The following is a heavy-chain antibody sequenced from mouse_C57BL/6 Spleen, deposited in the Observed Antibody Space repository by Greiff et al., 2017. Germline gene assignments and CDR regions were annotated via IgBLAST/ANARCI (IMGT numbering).Heavy chain of an antibody. CDR1: GFTFSNYW. CDR2: IRLKSDNYAT. V-gene: IGHV6-3*01. Sequence: DVQLVESGGGLVQPGGSMKLSCVASGFTFSNYWMNWVRQSPEQGLEWVAQIRLKSDNYATHYAESVKGRFTISRDDSKSSVYLQMNNLRAEDTGIYYCTAGSPFAYWGQGTLVTVSA. CDR3: TAGSPFAY. J-gene: IGHJ3*01.